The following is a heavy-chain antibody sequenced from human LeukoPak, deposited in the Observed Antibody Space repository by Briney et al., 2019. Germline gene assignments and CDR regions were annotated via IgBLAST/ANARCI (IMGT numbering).Heavy chain of an antibody. Sequence: SQTLSLTCTVSGGSISSGSYYWSWIRQPAGKGLEWTGRIYTSGSTNYNPSLKSRVTISVDTSKNQFSLKLSSVTAADTAVYYCARGTIVVVVAAIGDYFDYWGQGTLVTVSS. CDR3: ARGTIVVVVAAIGDYFDY. D-gene: IGHD2-15*01. CDR1: GGSISSGSYY. J-gene: IGHJ4*02. CDR2: IYTSGST. V-gene: IGHV4-61*02.